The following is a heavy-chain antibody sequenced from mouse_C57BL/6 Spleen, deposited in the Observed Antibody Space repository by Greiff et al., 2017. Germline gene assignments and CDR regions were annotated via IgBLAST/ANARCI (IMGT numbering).Heavy chain of an antibody. D-gene: IGHD2-3*01. CDR1: GYTFTSYW. CDR2: IYPGSGST. J-gene: IGHJ2*01. Sequence: QVQLQQPGAELVKPGASVKMSCKASGYTFTSYWINWVKQRPGQGLEWIGDIYPGSGSTNYNEKFKSKATLTVNTSSSTAYMQLSSLTSEDSAVYYCARRVYDYFDYWGQGTTLTVSS. V-gene: IGHV1-55*01. CDR3: ARRVYDYFDY.